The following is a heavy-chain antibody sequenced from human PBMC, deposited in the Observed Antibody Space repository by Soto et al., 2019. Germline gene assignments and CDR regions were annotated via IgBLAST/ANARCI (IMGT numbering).Heavy chain of an antibody. CDR3: TRDPPGTGIDY. J-gene: IGHJ4*02. CDR1: GLTLSGYW. CDR2: INTDGSST. V-gene: IGHV3-74*01. D-gene: IGHD1-1*01. Sequence: GXLRLSCAGSGLTLSGYWMHWVRQAPGKGLVWVSRINTDGSSTNYADSVKGRFTISRDNAKNTLYLQMISLRAEDTAVYYCTRDPPGTGIDYWGQGTLVTVSS.